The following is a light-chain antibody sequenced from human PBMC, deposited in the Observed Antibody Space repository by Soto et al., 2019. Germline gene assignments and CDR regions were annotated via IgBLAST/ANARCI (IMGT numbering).Light chain of an antibody. CDR1: SSDVGTYNL. J-gene: IGLJ2*01. CDR3: CSYAGSSSAI. V-gene: IGLV2-23*02. Sequence: QSALTQPASVSGSPGQSITISCSGTSSDVGTYNLVSWYQHYPGKAPRLMIYEVTKRPSGVSNRFSGSKSGNTASLTISGLQPEDEADYYCCSYAGSSSAIFGAGTKLTVL. CDR2: EVT.